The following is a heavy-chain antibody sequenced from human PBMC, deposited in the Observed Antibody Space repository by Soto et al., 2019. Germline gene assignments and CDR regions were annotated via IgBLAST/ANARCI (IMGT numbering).Heavy chain of an antibody. J-gene: IGHJ6*02. Sequence: ESGGGVVQPGRSLRLSCAASGFTFSSYAMHWVRQAPGKGLEWVAVISYDGSNKYYADSVKGRFTISRDNSKNTLYLQMNSLRAEDTAVYYCAGSIGGYYYYGMDVWGQGTTVTVSS. CDR1: GFTFSSYA. CDR3: AGSIGGYYYYGMDV. D-gene: IGHD6-6*01. V-gene: IGHV3-30-3*01. CDR2: ISYDGSNK.